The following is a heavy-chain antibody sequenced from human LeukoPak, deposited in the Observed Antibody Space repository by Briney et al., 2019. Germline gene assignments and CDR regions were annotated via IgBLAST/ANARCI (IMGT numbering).Heavy chain of an antibody. Sequence: GGSLRLSCAASGFTFDDYTMHWVRHAPGKGLEWVSLISWDGGSTYYADSVKGRFTISRDNSKNSLYLQMNSLRTEDTALYYCAKGGYSYGSYYYYYYMDVWGKGTTVTVSS. CDR2: ISWDGGST. D-gene: IGHD5-18*01. CDR3: AKGGYSYGSYYYYYYMDV. V-gene: IGHV3-43*01. J-gene: IGHJ6*03. CDR1: GFTFDDYT.